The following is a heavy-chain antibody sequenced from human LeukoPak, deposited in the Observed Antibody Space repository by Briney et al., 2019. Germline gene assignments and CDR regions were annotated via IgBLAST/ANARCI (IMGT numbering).Heavy chain of an antibody. D-gene: IGHD3-10*01. Sequence: GGSLRLSCAASGFTFSSHAMSWVRQAPGKGLEWVSRISSGGGTTDYTDSVKGRFTISRDTSKNTLYLQMNSLRAEDTAVYYCAKDRSGSGYFDYWGQGTLATVSS. J-gene: IGHJ4*02. V-gene: IGHV3-23*01. CDR2: ISSGGGTT. CDR1: GFTFSSHA. CDR3: AKDRSGSGYFDY.